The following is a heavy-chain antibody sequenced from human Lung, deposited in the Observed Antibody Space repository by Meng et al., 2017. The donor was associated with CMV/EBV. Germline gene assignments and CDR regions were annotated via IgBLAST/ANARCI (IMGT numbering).Heavy chain of an antibody. V-gene: IGHV4-4*02. CDR2: IYHSGST. CDR3: ARVGQWLPIDY. Sequence: QLQRLEPGPGLVKPSGTLSLTWAVSGGSISSSNWWSWVRQPPGKGLEWIGEIYHSGSTNYNPSLKSRVTISVDKSKNQFSLNLSSVTAADTAVYYCARVGQWLPIDYWGQGTLVTVSS. D-gene: IGHD6-19*01. J-gene: IGHJ4*02. CDR1: GGSISSSNW.